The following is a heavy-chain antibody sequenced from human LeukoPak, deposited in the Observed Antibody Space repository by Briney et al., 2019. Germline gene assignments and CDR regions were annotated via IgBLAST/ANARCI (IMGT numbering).Heavy chain of an antibody. CDR2: IWYDGSNK. D-gene: IGHD1-1*01. J-gene: IGHJ3*01. V-gene: IGHV3-33*01. CDR3: VRDNHDGFDV. CDR1: GFTFSSYG. Sequence: PGGSLRLSWAAAGFTFSSYGMHWVRQAPGKGLEWVAIIWYDGSNKYYADSLKGRFTISRDISKNTLYLQMNSLRAEDTAVYYCVRDNHDGFDVWGQGTMVTVSS.